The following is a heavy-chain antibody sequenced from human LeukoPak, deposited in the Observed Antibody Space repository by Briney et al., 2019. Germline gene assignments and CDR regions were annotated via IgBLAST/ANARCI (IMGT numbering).Heavy chain of an antibody. Sequence: SETLSLTCTVSGGSISSSSYYWGWIRQPPGKGLEWIGSIYYSGSTYYNPSLKSRVTISVDTSKNQFSLILSSVTAADTAVYYCARDGYDNWFDPWGQGTLVTVSS. V-gene: IGHV4-39*07. J-gene: IGHJ5*02. CDR1: GGSISSSSYY. D-gene: IGHD5-12*01. CDR2: IYYSGST. CDR3: ARDGYDNWFDP.